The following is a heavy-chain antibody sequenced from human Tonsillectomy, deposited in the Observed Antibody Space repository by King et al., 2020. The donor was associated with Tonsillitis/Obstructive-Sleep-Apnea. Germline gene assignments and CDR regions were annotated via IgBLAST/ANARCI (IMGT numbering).Heavy chain of an antibody. CDR1: GYTFTSYD. V-gene: IGHV1-18*01. J-gene: IGHJ1*01. D-gene: IGHD3-22*01. CDR3: ARDYYDSSGYYHGYFQH. Sequence: QLVQSGAEVKKPGASVKVSCKASGYTFTSYDITWVRQAPGQGLEWMGWSRPNNGDTNYAQKLQGRVTMTSDTSTSTAYMELRSLRSDDTAVYYCARDYYDSSGYYHGYFQHWGQGILVTVSS. CDR2: SRPNNGDT.